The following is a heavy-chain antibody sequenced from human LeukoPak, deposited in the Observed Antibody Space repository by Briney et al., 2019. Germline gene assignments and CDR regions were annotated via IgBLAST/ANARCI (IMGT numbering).Heavy chain of an antibody. CDR1: GYTFTSYG. Sequence: ASVKVSCKASGYTFTSYGISWVRQAPGQGLEWMGWISAYNGNTNYAQKLQGRVTMTTDTSTSTAYMELRSLRSDDTAVYYCARGMGSSWFGDYYDSAGRWGQGTLVSVSS. CDR2: ISAYNGNT. J-gene: IGHJ4*02. V-gene: IGHV1-18*01. CDR3: ARGMGSSWFGDYYDSAGR. D-gene: IGHD3-22*01.